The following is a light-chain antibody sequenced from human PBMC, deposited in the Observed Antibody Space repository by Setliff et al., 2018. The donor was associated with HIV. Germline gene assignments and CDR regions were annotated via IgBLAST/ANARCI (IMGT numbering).Light chain of an antibody. CDR1: SSDIGGYNY. CDR3: SSYTNSGTLV. J-gene: IGLJ1*01. Sequence: QSALTQPASVSGSPGQSTAISCTGSSSDIGGYNYVSWYQQHSGKAPKLMIYDVSNRPSGVSSRFSGSKSGNTASLTISGLQAEDEADYYCSSYTNSGTLVFGTGTKVTVL. V-gene: IGLV2-14*03. CDR2: DVS.